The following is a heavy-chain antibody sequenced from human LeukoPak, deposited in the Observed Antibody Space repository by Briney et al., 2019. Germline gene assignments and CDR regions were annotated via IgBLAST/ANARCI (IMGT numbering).Heavy chain of an antibody. CDR3: ARVGTVTTLGYFDL. CDR1: GFTCSSYW. J-gene: IGHJ2*01. CDR2: INTDGSST. Sequence: PAGSLRLSGAGSGFTCSSYWMHWVRQAPGQGLVWVSRINTDGSSTSYADSVKGRFTISRDNAKNTLYLQMNSLRAEDTAVYYCARVGTVTTLGYFDLWGRGTLVTVSS. V-gene: IGHV3-74*01. D-gene: IGHD4-11*01.